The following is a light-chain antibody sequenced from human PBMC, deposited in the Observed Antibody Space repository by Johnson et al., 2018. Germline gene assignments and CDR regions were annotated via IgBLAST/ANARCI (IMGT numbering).Light chain of an antibody. V-gene: IGLV1-51*02. Sequence: QSVLTQPPSVSAAPGQKVTISCSGSSSNIGNNYVSWYQQLPGTAPKLLIYENNKRPSGIPDRFSGSKSGTSATLCITGLQTRDEADYYCGTWDSSLSAGNVFGTGTKVTVL. J-gene: IGLJ1*01. CDR2: ENN. CDR3: GTWDSSLSAGNV. CDR1: SSNIGNNY.